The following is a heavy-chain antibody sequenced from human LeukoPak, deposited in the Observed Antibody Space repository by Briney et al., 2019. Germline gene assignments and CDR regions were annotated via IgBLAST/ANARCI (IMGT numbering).Heavy chain of an antibody. CDR2: IVVGSGNT. J-gene: IGHJ3*02. V-gene: IGHV1-58*01. Sequence: ASVKVSCKASGFTFTSSAVQWVRQARGQRLEWIGWIVVGSGNTNYAQKFQERVTITRDMSTSTAYMELSSLRSDDTAVYYCARGGITGTTRGPTRLNDAFDIWGQGTMVTVSS. CDR3: ARGGITGTTRGPTRLNDAFDI. D-gene: IGHD1-20*01. CDR1: GFTFTSSA.